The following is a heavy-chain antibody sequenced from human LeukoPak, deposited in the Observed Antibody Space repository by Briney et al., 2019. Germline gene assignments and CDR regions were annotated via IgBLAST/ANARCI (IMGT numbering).Heavy chain of an antibody. CDR2: IYSGGST. CDR3: ARDSNSSGCFDY. CDR1: GFTVSSNY. D-gene: IGHD6-25*01. J-gene: IGHJ4*02. Sequence: GGSLRLSCAASGFTVSSNYMSWVRQAPGKGLEWVSVIYSGGSTNYAVSVNGGFTISRDNSKNTLYLQMNSLRAEDTAVYYCARDSNSSGCFDYWGQGTLVTVSS. V-gene: IGHV3-53*01.